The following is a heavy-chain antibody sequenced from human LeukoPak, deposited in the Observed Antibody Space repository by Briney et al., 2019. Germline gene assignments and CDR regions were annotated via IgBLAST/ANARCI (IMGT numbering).Heavy chain of an antibody. CDR2: INPNSGGT. CDR1: GYTFTGYY. D-gene: IGHD5-18*01. Sequence: WASVKVSGKASGYTFTGYYMHWVRQAPGQGLEWMGRINPNSGGTNYAQKFQGRVTMTRDTSISTAYMELSRLRSDDTAVYYCARVGSNVDTAMGSNWGQGTLVTVSS. CDR3: ARVGSNVDTAMGSN. J-gene: IGHJ4*02. V-gene: IGHV1-2*06.